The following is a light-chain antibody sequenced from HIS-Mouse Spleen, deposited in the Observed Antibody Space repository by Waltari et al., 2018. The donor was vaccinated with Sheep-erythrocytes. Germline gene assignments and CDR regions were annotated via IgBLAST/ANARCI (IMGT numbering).Light chain of an antibody. Sequence: AIQLTQSPSSLSASVGDRVTITCRASQGISSALAWYQQKPGKAPKLLIYDASSLESGVPSRVSGSGSGTDFTRTISSLQPEDFATYYCQQFNKYPRTFGQGTKVEIK. J-gene: IGKJ1*01. V-gene: IGKV1D-13*01. CDR3: QQFNKYPRT. CDR2: DAS. CDR1: QGISSA.